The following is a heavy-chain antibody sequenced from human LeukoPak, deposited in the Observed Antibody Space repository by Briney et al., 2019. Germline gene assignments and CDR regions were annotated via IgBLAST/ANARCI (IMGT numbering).Heavy chain of an antibody. CDR2: INHSGST. Sequence: RASETLSLTCTVYGGSFSGYYWSWIRQPSGQGLEWVGEINHSGSTNYNPSLKSRVTISVDTSKNQFSLKLSSVTAADTAVYYCARLYGSGSYYNYWGQGTLVTVSS. CDR3: ARLYGSGSYYNY. J-gene: IGHJ4*02. D-gene: IGHD3-10*01. V-gene: IGHV4-34*01. CDR1: GGSFSGYY.